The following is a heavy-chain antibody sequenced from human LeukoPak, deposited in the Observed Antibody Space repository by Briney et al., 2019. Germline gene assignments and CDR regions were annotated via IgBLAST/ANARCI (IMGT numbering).Heavy chain of an antibody. V-gene: IGHV1-46*01. J-gene: IGHJ4*02. CDR3: ARVLLVEDSESHYFDH. Sequence: ASVKVSCKASGYTFTSYYMHWVRQAPGQGLEWMGLINPTGDSTGYAQKFQGRITMTRDMSTSTDYMELSSLRSEDTAIYYCARVLLVEDSESHYFDHWGQGTLVTVTS. CDR2: INPTGDST. D-gene: IGHD1-26*01. CDR1: GYTFTSYY.